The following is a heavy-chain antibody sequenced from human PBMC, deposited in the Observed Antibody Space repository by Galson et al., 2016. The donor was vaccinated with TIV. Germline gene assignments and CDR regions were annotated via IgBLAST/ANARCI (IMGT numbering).Heavy chain of an antibody. CDR2: TYAPTSI. CDR3: GRGQTEDSVTYHLDY. D-gene: IGHD4-17*01. Sequence: SETLSLTCTVSGDFMSGYYWTWVRQSAGKGLEWIGRTYAPTSIEYNPSLNSRVTMSVDTSNSQFSLRLTSLTAADTAVYYCGRGQTEDSVTYHLDYWGQGILVTVSS. V-gene: IGHV4-4*07. CDR1: GDFMSGYY. J-gene: IGHJ4*02.